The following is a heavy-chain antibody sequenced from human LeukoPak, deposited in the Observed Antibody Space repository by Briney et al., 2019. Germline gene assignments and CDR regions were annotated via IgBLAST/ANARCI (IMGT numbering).Heavy chain of an antibody. CDR2: ISYDGSNK. CDR1: GFTFSSYA. Sequence: GGSLRLSCATSGFTFSSYAMHWVRQAPGKGLEWVAVISYDGSNKYYADSAKGRFTISRDNSKNTLYLQMNSLRAEDTAVYYCARGGNAATYWGQGTLVTVSS. J-gene: IGHJ4*02. V-gene: IGHV3-30-3*01. D-gene: IGHD3-10*01. CDR3: ARGGNAATY.